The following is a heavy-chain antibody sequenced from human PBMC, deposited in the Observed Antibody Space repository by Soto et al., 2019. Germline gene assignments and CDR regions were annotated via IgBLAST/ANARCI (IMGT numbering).Heavy chain of an antibody. V-gene: IGHV4-34*01. J-gene: IGHJ6*02. CDR3: ARGKGGMTMVRGVTYYYYYGMDV. CDR1: CWSFIGYY. Sequence: ETLSLTCAVYCWSFIGYYWSWIRQPPGKGLEWIGEINHSGSTNYNPSLKSRVTISVDTSKNQFSLKLSSVTAADTAVYYCARGKGGMTMVRGVTYYYYYGMDVWGQGTSVTVSS. CDR2: INHSGST. D-gene: IGHD3-10*01.